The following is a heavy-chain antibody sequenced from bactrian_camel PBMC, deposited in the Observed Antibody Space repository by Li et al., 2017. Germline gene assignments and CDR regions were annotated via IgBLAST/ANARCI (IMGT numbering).Heavy chain of an antibody. CDR3: ATYCSGGACYHFGY. J-gene: IGHJ6*01. CDR2: INPGGDRT. V-gene: IGHV3S28*01. Sequence: MAWVRQAQGKGLEWVASINPGGDRTYYLDSVKGRFTISRDDAKVTHYLQMNSLKPEDTAVYYCATYCSGGACYHFGYWGQGTQVTVS. D-gene: IGHD2*01.